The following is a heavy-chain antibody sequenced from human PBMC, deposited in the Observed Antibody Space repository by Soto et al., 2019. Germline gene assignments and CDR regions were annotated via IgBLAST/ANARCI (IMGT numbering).Heavy chain of an antibody. D-gene: IGHD3-22*01. J-gene: IGHJ4*02. V-gene: IGHV1-46*01. CDR3: AREVIVVVKEVLGSVREIYYFDY. CDR1: GYTFTSYY. CDR2: INPSGGST. Sequence: GASVKVSCKASGYTFTSYYMHWVRQAPGQGLEWMGIINPSGGSTSYAQKFQGRVTMTRDTSTSTVYMELSSLRSEDTAVYYCAREVIVVVKEVLGSVREIYYFDYWCQGTLVTVSS.